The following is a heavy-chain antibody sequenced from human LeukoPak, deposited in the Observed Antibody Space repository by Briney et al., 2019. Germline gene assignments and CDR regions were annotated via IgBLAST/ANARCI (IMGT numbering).Heavy chain of an antibody. J-gene: IGHJ4*02. CDR3: SNSYCGGDCYSGRYFDY. CDR2: LRSKAYGGTT. Sequence: PGRSLRLSCTGSGFTFGDYGMSWVRQAPGKGLEWVGFLRSKAYGGTTEYAASVKGRFTISRDDSKSIAYLQMNSLKTGDTAVYYCSNSYCGGDCYSGRYFDYWGQGTLVTVSS. CDR1: GFTFGDYG. D-gene: IGHD2-21*02. V-gene: IGHV3-49*04.